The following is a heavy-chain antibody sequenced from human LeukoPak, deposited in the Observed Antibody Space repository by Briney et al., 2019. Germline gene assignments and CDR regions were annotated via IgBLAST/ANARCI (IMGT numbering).Heavy chain of an antibody. CDR2: INPQSGGT. V-gene: IGHV1-2*02. J-gene: IGHJ4*02. CDR1: GYXFTGYY. CDR3: ATYSSTWEFDH. Sequence: ASVKVSCKASGYXFTGYYIHWVRQAPGQGLEWMGWINPQSGGTNYAQSFQGRVTMTRDTSISTAYMELSRLRSDDTAVYFCATYSSTWEFDHWGQGTLVTVSS. D-gene: IGHD6-13*01.